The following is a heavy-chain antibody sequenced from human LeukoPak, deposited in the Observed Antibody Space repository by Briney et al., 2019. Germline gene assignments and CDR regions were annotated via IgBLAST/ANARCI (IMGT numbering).Heavy chain of an antibody. Sequence: ETLSLTCTVSGGSISSSSYYWGWIRQPPGKGLEWVSGISGSGGSTYYADSVKGRFTISRDNSKNTLYLQMNSLRAEDTAVYYCAKDVQKIDYWGQGTLVTVSS. J-gene: IGHJ4*02. CDR1: GGSISSSSYY. CDR3: AKDVQKIDY. CDR2: ISGSGGST. V-gene: IGHV3-23*01.